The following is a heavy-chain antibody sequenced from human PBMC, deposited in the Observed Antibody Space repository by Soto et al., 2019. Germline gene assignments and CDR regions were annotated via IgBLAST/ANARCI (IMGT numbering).Heavy chain of an antibody. J-gene: IGHJ4*02. Sequence: QVQLVQSGAEVKKPGSSVKVSCKASGGTFSSYAISWVRQAPGQGLEWMGGIIPIFGTANYAQKFQGRVTITADDSTSTAYMELSSLRSEDTDVYYCARDRCSGGSCYGDDWGQGTLVTVSS. D-gene: IGHD2-15*01. CDR3: ARDRCSGGSCYGDD. CDR1: GGTFSSYA. V-gene: IGHV1-69*01. CDR2: IIPIFGTA.